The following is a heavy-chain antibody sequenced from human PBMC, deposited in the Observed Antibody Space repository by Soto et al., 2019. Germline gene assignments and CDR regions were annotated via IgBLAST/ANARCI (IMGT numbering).Heavy chain of an antibody. J-gene: IGHJ6*02. CDR1: GYTFTSYG. CDR3: AIDMVVTPGPTYYYYGMDV. Sequence: QVQLVQSGAEVKKPGASVKVSCKASGYTFTSYGISWVRQAPGQGLEWMGWISAYNGNTNYAQKLQGRVTMTTDTSPSTAYMELRSLRSDDTAVYYCAIDMVVTPGPTYYYYGMDVWGQGTTVTVSS. V-gene: IGHV1-18*01. D-gene: IGHD2-21*02. CDR2: ISAYNGNT.